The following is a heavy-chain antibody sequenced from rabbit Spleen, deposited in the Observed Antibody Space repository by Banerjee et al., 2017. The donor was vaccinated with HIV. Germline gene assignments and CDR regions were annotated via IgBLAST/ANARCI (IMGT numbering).Heavy chain of an antibody. J-gene: IGHJ6*01. V-gene: IGHV1S40*01. CDR3: ARAAGYISYGMDL. D-gene: IGHD7-1*01. CDR2: IGAGSNTIS. Sequence: QSLEESGGDLVKPGASLTLTCTASGFSFSTRYYMCWVRQAPGKGLGWIACIGAGSNTISYYASWAKGRFTISRTSSTTVTLQMTSLTAADTATYFCARAAGYISYGMDLWGQGTLVTVS. CDR1: GFSFSTRYY.